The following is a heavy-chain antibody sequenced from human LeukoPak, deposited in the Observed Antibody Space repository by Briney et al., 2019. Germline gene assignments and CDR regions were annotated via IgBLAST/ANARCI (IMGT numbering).Heavy chain of an antibody. CDR2: INSDGTST. J-gene: IGHJ5*02. Sequence: PGGSLRLSCAASGFALRTYWMHWVRQAPGKGLVWVSLINSDGTSTIYADSVKGRFTISRDTAKNTLYLEMNRLRADDTAAYYCTRAGSGSSYGSWGQGTLVTVSS. D-gene: IGHD3-10*01. CDR1: GFALRTYW. CDR3: TRAGSGSSYGS. V-gene: IGHV3-74*01.